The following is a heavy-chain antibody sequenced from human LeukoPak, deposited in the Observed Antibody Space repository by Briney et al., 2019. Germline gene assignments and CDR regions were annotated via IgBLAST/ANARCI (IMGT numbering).Heavy chain of an antibody. Sequence: SETLSLTCTVSGGSISSYYWGWIRQPPGKGLEWIGSIYYSGSTYYNPSLKSRVTISVDTSKNQFSLKLSSVTAADTAVYYCARPNCSGGSCNHYYFDYWGQGTLVTVSS. CDR2: IYYSGST. V-gene: IGHV4-39*01. J-gene: IGHJ4*02. CDR3: ARPNCSGGSCNHYYFDY. CDR1: GGSISSYY. D-gene: IGHD2-15*01.